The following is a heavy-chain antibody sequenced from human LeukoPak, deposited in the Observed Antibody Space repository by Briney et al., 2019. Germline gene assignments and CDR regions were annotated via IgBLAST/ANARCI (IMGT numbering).Heavy chain of an antibody. V-gene: IGHV1-69*06. Sequence: SVKVSCKASGGTFSSYAISWVRQAPGQGLEWMGGIIPIFGTANYAQKFQGRVTITADKSTSTAYMELSSLRSEDTAVYYCARVRVNKASIAAAGRSWFDPWGQGTPVTVSS. CDR3: ARVRVNKASIAAAGRSWFDP. CDR2: IIPIFGTA. CDR1: GGTFSSYA. J-gene: IGHJ5*02. D-gene: IGHD6-13*01.